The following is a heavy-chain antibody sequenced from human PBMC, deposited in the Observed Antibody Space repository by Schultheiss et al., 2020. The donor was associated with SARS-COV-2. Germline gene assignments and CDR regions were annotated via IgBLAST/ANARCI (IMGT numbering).Heavy chain of an antibody. CDR2: IYHSGST. Sequence: SETLSLTCTVSGGSISSYYWSWIRQPPGKGLEWIGEIYHSGSTNYNPSLKSRVTISVDKSKNQFSLKLSSVTAADTAVYYCARVSSNYDYVWGSYRGRLDDWGQGTLVTVSS. CDR1: GGSISSYY. CDR3: ARVSSNYDYVWGSYRGRLDD. V-gene: IGHV4-59*12. D-gene: IGHD3-16*02. J-gene: IGHJ4*02.